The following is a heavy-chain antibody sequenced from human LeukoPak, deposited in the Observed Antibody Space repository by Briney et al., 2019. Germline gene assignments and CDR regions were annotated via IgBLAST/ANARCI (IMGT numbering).Heavy chain of an antibody. V-gene: IGHV1-18*01. CDR1: GYTLTSYG. CDR2: ISAYNGNT. D-gene: IGHD3-10*01. CDR3: ARDRHYYGSGYWFDP. Sequence: ASVKVSCKASGYTLTSYGISWVRQAPGQGLEWMGWISAYNGNTNYAQKLQGRVTMTTDTSTSTAYMELRSLRSDDTAVYYCARDRHYYGSGYWFDPWGQGTLVTVSS. J-gene: IGHJ5*02.